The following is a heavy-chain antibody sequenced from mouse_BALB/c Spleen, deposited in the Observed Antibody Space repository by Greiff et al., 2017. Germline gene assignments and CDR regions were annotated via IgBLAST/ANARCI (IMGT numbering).Heavy chain of an antibody. D-gene: IGHD1-2*01. Sequence: EVKLVESGGGLVQPGGSLRLSCATSGFTFTDYYMSWVRQPPGKALEWLGFIRNKANGYTTEYSASVKGRFTISRDNSQSILYLQMNTLRAEDSATYHCARDYYHGYAMDYWGQGTSVTLSS. V-gene: IGHV7-3*02. CDR2: IRNKANGYTT. CDR1: GFTFTDYY. CDR3: ARDYYHGYAMDY. J-gene: IGHJ4*01.